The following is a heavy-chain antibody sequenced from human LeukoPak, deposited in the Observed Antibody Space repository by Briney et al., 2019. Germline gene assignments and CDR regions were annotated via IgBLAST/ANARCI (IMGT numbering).Heavy chain of an antibody. D-gene: IGHD5/OR15-5a*01. CDR2: ISGYGGST. J-gene: IGHJ2*01. CDR3: AKGSDVSHWDFDA. Sequence: GGSLRLSCAASGFTFTTYAMTWVRQAPGKGLEWFSGISGYGGSTYYADSVKGRFTISRDNSKDTVYLQMNRLRADDTAIYYCAKGSDVSHWDFDAWGRGTLVTVSS. V-gene: IGHV3-23*01. CDR1: GFTFTTYA.